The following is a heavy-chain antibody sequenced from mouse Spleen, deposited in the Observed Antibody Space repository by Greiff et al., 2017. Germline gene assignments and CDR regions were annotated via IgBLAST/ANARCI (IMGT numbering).Heavy chain of an antibody. V-gene: IGHV5-4*01. D-gene: IGHD4-1*01. J-gene: IGHJ3*01. CDR3: ARDGELGRAY. Sequence: EVKLMESGGGLVKPGGSLKLSCAASGFTFSSYAMSWVRQTPEKRLEWVATISDGGSYTYYPDNVKGRFTISRDNAKNNLYLQMSHLKSEDTAMYYCARDGELGRAYWGQGTLVTVSA. CDR1: GFTFSSYA. CDR2: ISDGGSYT.